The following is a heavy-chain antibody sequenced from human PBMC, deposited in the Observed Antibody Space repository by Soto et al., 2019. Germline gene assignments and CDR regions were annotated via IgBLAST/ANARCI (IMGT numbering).Heavy chain of an antibody. CDR3: ARGRNKKAAAGTEGFDY. D-gene: IGHD6-13*01. V-gene: IGHV4-34*01. CDR1: GGSFSGYY. CDR2: INHSGST. J-gene: IGHJ4*02. Sequence: QVQLQQWGAGLLKPSETLSLTCAVYGGSFSGYYWSWIRQPPGKGLEWIGEINHSGSTNYNPSLKGRVTISVDTSKNQFSLKLSSVTAAGTAVYYCARGRNKKAAAGTEGFDYWGQGTLVTVSS.